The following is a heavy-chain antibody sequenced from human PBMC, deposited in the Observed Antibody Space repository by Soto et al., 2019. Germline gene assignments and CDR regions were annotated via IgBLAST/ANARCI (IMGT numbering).Heavy chain of an antibody. D-gene: IGHD6-13*01. Sequence: SETLSLTCVVSGDSVSSINYWGWIRQPPGKGLEWIGSIYYSGSTYYNPSLKSRVTISVDTSKNQFSLKLSSVTAADTAVYYCARHQSHSSSYVDPWGQGTLVTVSS. CDR1: GDSVSSINY. J-gene: IGHJ5*02. V-gene: IGHV4-39*01. CDR2: IYYSGST. CDR3: ARHQSHSSSYVDP.